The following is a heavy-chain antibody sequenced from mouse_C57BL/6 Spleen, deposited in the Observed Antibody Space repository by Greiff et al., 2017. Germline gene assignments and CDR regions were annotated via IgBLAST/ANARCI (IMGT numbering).Heavy chain of an antibody. V-gene: IGHV1-15*01. CDR3: TTKLAY. CDR1: GYTFTDYE. Sequence: VQLVESGAELVRPGASVTLSCKASGYTFTDYEMHWVKQTPVHGLEWIGAIDPETGGTAYNQKFKGKAILTADKSSSTAYMELRSLTSEDSAVYYCTTKLAYWGQGTLVTVSA. CDR2: IDPETGGT. J-gene: IGHJ3*01.